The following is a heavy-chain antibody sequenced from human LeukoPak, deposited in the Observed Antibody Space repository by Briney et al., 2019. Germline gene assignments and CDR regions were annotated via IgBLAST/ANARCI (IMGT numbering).Heavy chain of an antibody. CDR2: IYYSGST. CDR3: ARDTGCSGGSCYYTDNWFDP. CDR1: GVSISSSSYY. Sequence: SETLSLTCTVSGVSISSSSYYWGWIRQPPGKGLEWIGSIYYSGSTYYHPSLKSRVTVSVDTSKNQFSLKLSSVTAADTAVYYCARDTGCSGGSCYYTDNWFDPWGQGTLVTVSS. D-gene: IGHD2-15*01. V-gene: IGHV4-39*07. J-gene: IGHJ5*02.